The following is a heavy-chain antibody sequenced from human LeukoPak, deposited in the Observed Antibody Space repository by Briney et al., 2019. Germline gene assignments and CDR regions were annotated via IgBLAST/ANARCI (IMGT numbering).Heavy chain of an antibody. J-gene: IGHJ3*02. CDR3: ARGTKYNWNGAFDI. CDR2: IYTSGST. V-gene: IGHV4-61*02. CDR1: GVSIGSSHYY. Sequence: SETLSLTCTVSGVSIGSSHYYWRWIRQPAGKGLEWIGRIYTSGSTNYNPSLKSRVTMSVDTSKNQFSLKLSSVTAADTAVYYCARGTKYNWNGAFDIWGQGTMVTVSS. D-gene: IGHD1-1*01.